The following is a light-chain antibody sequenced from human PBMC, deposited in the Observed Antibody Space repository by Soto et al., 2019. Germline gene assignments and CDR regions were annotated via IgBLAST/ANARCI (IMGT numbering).Light chain of an antibody. J-gene: IGLJ3*02. CDR2: EGS. CDR1: SSDVGSYNL. Sequence: QSVLTQPASVSGSPGQSITICCTGTSSDVGSYNLVSWYQQHPGKAPKLMIYEGSKRPSGVSNRFSGSKSGNTASLTISGLQAEDEADYYCCSYAGSRVFGGGTSSPS. V-gene: IGLV2-23*01. CDR3: CSYAGSRV.